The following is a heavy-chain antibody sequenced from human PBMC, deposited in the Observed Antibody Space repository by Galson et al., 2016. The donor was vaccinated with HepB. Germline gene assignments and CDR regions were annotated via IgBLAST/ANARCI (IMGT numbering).Heavy chain of an antibody. J-gene: IGHJ3*02. CDR1: GYSITSDYY. V-gene: IGHV4-38-2*02. CDR3: ARDPVPATELRNFGGLRPAFDI. Sequence: SETLSLTCAVSGYSITSDYYWGWIRQPPGKGLEWIGSIYHSGGTYYNPSLKSRARISVDTSKNHFSLKLSSVTAADTAVYYCARDPVPATELRNFGGLRPAFDIWGQGTMVTVSS. CDR2: IYHSGGT. D-gene: IGHD3-9*01.